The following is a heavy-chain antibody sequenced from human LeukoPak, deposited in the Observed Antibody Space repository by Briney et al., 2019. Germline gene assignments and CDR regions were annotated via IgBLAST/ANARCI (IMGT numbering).Heavy chain of an antibody. V-gene: IGHV3-48*04. CDR2: ISTSSSTI. D-gene: IGHD6-13*01. CDR1: GFAFSSYT. J-gene: IGHJ4*02. CDR3: AKDRGHDIIAAAGTGD. Sequence: GGSLRLSCAASGFAFSSYTMNWVRQAPGKGLEWVSYISTSSSTIYYSDSVKGRFTISRDNAKNSLYLQMNSLRAEDTAVYYCAKDRGHDIIAAAGTGDWGQGTLVTVSS.